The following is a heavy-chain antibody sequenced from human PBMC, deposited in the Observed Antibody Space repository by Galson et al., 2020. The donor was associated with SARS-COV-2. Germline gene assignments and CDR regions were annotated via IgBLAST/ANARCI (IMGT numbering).Heavy chain of an antibody. CDR3: ARAPFFYDSSEGFDY. J-gene: IGHJ4*02. V-gene: IGHV1-2*02. Sequence: ASVKVSCKASGYTFTGYYMHWMRQAPGQGLEWMGWINPNSGGTNYAQKFQGRVTMTRDTSISTAYMELSRLRSDDTAVYYCARAPFFYDSSEGFDYWGQGTLVTVSS. CDR1: GYTFTGYY. CDR2: INPNSGGT. D-gene: IGHD3-22*01.